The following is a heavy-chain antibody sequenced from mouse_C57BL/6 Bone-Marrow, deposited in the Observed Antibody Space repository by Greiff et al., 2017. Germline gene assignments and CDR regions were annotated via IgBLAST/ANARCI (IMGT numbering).Heavy chain of an antibody. CDR2: IDPETGGT. Sequence: QVQLQQPGAELVRPGASVTLSCKASGYTFTDYEMHWVKQTPVHGLEWIGAIDPETGGTAYNQKFKGKAIMTAAKSSSTAYMVLRSLTAADSAVYYCTRLNWYYFDYWGQGTTLTVSS. CDR3: TRLNWYYFDY. CDR1: GYTFTDYE. D-gene: IGHD4-1*01. J-gene: IGHJ2*01. V-gene: IGHV1-15*01.